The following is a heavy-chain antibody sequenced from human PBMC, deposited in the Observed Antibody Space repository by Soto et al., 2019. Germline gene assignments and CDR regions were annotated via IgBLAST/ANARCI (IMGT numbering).Heavy chain of an antibody. J-gene: IGHJ4*02. CDR3: AREPIFYCATSGYGGSYFDY. Sequence: PSETLSLICAVSGASVTSDDYYWSWIRQPPGKGLEWIGYIYHSGSTYYNPSLKSRVSISIDTSQNQFSLKLTSLTAADTAVYYCAREPIFYCATSGYGGSYFDYWGQGSRVTVSS. CDR1: GASVTSDDYY. D-gene: IGHD3-22*01. CDR2: IYHSGST. V-gene: IGHV4-30-4*01.